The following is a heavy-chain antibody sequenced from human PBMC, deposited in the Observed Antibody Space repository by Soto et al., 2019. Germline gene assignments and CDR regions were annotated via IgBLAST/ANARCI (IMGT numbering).Heavy chain of an antibody. J-gene: IGHJ4*02. D-gene: IGHD2-8*01. V-gene: IGHV3-9*01. Sequence: GGSLRLSCAASGFTFDDYAMHWVRQAPGKGLEWVSGISWNSGSIGYADSVKGRFTISRDNAKNSLYLQMNSLRAEDTALYYCAKDMRPIVLMTSGWFDWGQGTLVTVSS. CDR2: ISWNSGSI. CDR1: GFTFDDYA. CDR3: AKDMRPIVLMTSGWFD.